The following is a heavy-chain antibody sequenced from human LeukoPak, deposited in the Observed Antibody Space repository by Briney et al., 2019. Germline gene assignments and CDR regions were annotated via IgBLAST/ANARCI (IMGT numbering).Heavy chain of an antibody. CDR1: GYTFTGNY. Sequence: ASVKVSCKASGYTFTGNYMNWVRQAPGQGLEWMGWINPNSGGTNYALKFQGRATMTRDTSISTAYMELSRLRSDDTAVYYCARDLGIGGYSGNSDYWGQGTLVTVSS. CDR3: ARDLGIGGYSGNSDY. V-gene: IGHV1-2*02. CDR2: INPNSGGT. J-gene: IGHJ4*02. D-gene: IGHD5-12*01.